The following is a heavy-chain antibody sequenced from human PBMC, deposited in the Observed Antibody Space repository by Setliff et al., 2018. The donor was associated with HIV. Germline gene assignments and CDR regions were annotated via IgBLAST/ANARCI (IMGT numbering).Heavy chain of an antibody. CDR3: ARHRYSSSINWFDP. CDR2: ISYDGSNK. Sequence: LSLTCAVSGGSISSSNWWSWVRQPPGKGLEWVAVISYDGSNKYYADSVKGRFTISRDNARDTLFLQMNSLRVEDTAVYYCARHRYSSSINWFDPWGQGTLVTVSS. V-gene: IGHV3-30-3*01. D-gene: IGHD6-13*01. CDR1: GGSISSSN. J-gene: IGHJ5*02.